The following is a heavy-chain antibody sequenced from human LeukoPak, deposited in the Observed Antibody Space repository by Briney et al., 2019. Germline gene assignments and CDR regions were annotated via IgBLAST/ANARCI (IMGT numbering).Heavy chain of an antibody. V-gene: IGHV4-30-2*01. CDR2: IYHSGST. D-gene: IGHD3-22*01. CDR1: GGSISSGGYS. Sequence: PSETLSLTCAVPGGSISSGGYSWSWIRQPPGKGLEWIGYIYHSGSTYYNPSLKSRVTISVDRSKNQSSLKLSSVTAADTAVYYCARLGSSVGFDYWGQGTLVTVSS. CDR3: ARLGSSVGFDY. J-gene: IGHJ4*02.